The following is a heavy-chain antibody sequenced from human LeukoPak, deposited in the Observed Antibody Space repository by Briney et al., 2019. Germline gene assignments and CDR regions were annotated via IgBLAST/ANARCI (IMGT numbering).Heavy chain of an antibody. Sequence: PSETLSLTCTVSGGSIGSFYWGWIRQPPGEGLEWVGYIYYNGNTYYNPSLKSRVTVSLDTSKSQFSLKLGSVTAADTAVYYCARRVAVAGLFDSWGQGALVTVSS. CDR1: GGSIGSFY. D-gene: IGHD6-19*01. V-gene: IGHV4-59*08. J-gene: IGHJ4*02. CDR3: ARRVAVAGLFDS. CDR2: IYYNGNT.